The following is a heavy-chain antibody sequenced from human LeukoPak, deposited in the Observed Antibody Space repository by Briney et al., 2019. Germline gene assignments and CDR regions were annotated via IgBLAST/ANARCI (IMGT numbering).Heavy chain of an antibody. V-gene: IGHV4-34*01. J-gene: IGHJ4*02. CDR3: ARVSRGYSYGSGDY. D-gene: IGHD5-18*01. CDR1: GGSISSYY. Sequence: SETLSLTCTISGGSISSYYWSWIRQPPGKGLEWIGEINHSGSTNYNPSLKSRVTISVDTSKNQFSLKLSSVTAADTAVYYCARVSRGYSYGSGDYWGQGTLVTVSS. CDR2: INHSGST.